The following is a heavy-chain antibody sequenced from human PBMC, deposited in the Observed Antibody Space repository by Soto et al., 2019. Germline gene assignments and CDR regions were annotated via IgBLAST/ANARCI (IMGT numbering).Heavy chain of an antibody. CDR2: ISYDGSNK. CDR3: ARDLRRWLANGDWYFDL. V-gene: IGHV3-30-3*01. Sequence: QVQLVESGGGVVQPGSSLRPSCAAPGFTFSGNAMHWVRRAPAKGLEGGPVISYDGSNKYYADSVKGRFTISRDNSKNTLYLQMNSLRAEDTAVYYCARDLRRWLANGDWYFDLWGRGTLVTVSS. CDR1: GFTFSGNA. D-gene: IGHD5-12*01. J-gene: IGHJ2*01.